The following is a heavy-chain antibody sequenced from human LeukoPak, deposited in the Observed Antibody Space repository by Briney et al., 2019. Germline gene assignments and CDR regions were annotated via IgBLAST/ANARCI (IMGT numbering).Heavy chain of an antibody. Sequence: ASVKVSCKASGYTFTSYGISWVRQAPGQGLEWMGWISAYNGNTNYAQKLQGRVTMTTDTSASTAYMELSSLRSEDTAVYYCVTMVRGATYIEWGQGTLVTVSS. V-gene: IGHV1-18*01. CDR3: VTMVRGATYIE. J-gene: IGHJ4*02. CDR2: ISAYNGNT. D-gene: IGHD3-10*01. CDR1: GYTFTSYG.